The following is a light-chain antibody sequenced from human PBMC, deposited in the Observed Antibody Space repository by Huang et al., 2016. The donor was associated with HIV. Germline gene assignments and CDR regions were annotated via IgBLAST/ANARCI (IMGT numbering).Light chain of an antibody. CDR1: QSIDTS. J-gene: IGKJ4*01. CDR2: AAS. V-gene: IGKV1-39*01. CDR3: QQSYSTPLT. Sequence: DIQMTQSPSSLSASVGDRVTITFRASQSIDTSLNWYQQKPGKAPKILIYAASILQSGVPSRFSGSGSGTDFTLTISSLQPEDFATFYCQQSYSTPLTFGGGTKVEIK.